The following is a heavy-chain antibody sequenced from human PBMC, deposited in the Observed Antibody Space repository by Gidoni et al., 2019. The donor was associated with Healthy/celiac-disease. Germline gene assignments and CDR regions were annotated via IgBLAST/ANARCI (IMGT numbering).Heavy chain of an antibody. CDR2: IIPICGTA. CDR1: GGTFSSYA. CDR3: ARFAPGDYDFWSGYYSWFDP. Sequence: QVQLVQSGAEVKKPGSSVKVSCKASGGTFSSYAISWVRQAPGQGLEWMGGIIPICGTANYAQKFQGRVTITADESTSTAYMELSSLRSEDTAVYYCARFAPGDYDFWSGYYSWFDPWGQGTLVTVSS. D-gene: IGHD3-3*01. V-gene: IGHV1-69*01. J-gene: IGHJ5*02.